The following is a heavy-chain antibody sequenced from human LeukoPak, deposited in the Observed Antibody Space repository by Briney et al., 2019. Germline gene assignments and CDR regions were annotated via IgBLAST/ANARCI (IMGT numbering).Heavy chain of an antibody. Sequence: GGSLRLSCAASGFTFSSYWMHWVRQAPGKGLVWVSRINSDGSSTTYADSVKGRFTISRDNAKNTLYLQMNSLRAEDTAVYYCARTRGDCSGGSCYYDAFDIWGQGTMATVSS. J-gene: IGHJ3*02. CDR3: ARTRGDCSGGSCYYDAFDI. D-gene: IGHD2-15*01. CDR1: GFTFSSYW. CDR2: INSDGSST. V-gene: IGHV3-74*01.